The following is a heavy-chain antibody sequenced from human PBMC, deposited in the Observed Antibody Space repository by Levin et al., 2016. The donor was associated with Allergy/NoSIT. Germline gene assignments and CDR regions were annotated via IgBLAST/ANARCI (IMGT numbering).Heavy chain of an antibody. CDR3: AKNVGHSGYYYGMDV. V-gene: IGHV3-30*18. J-gene: IGHJ6*02. Sequence: GESLKISCAASGFTFSNYGIHWVRQAPGKGLEWVSAMSYDGSNKYYADSVKGRFTISRDISKNTLYLQLNNLRSEDTAVYYCAKNVGHSGYYYGMDVWGQGTTVTVSS. D-gene: IGHD3-10*02. CDR2: MSYDGSNK. CDR1: GFTFSNYG.